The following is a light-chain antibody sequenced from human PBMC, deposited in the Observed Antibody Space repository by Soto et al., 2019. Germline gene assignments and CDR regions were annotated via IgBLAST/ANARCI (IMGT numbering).Light chain of an antibody. J-gene: IGLJ2*01. CDR2: GNS. CDR1: NSNIGAGYD. CDR3: SSYISSNTLVI. Sequence: QSVLTQPPSVSGAPGQRVTIACTGSNSNIGAGYDVHWYRHFPGAAPKLLLSGNSHRPSGVPDRFSGSKSGTSASLAITGLQAEDEADYYCSSYISSNTLVIFGGGTKLTVL. V-gene: IGLV1-40*01.